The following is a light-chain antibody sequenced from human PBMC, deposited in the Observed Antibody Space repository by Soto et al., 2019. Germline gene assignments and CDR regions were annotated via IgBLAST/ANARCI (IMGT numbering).Light chain of an antibody. J-gene: IGLJ1*01. CDR2: GVS. V-gene: IGLV2-14*01. CDR1: ATDIDAYNY. Sequence: QSVLTQPASVSGSPGQSITISCTGTATDIDAYNYVSWYLQPPGKAPKLLIYGVSNRPSGASDRFSGSKSDNTASLTISGLQAEDEGDYYCCSYARGSTYVFGTGTKVTVL. CDR3: CSYARGSTYV.